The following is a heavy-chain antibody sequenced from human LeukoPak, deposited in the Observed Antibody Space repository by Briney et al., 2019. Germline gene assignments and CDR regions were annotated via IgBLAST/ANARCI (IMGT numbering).Heavy chain of an antibody. V-gene: IGHV3-30*02. D-gene: IGHD2-15*01. J-gene: IGHJ4*02. CDR1: GFTFSSYG. CDR3: AKDHPELGYCSGGSCYRQPDY. Sequence: PGGSLRLSCAASGFTFSSYGMHWVRQAPGKGPEWVAFIRYDGSNKYYSDSVKGRFTISSDNSKNTLYLQMNSLRAEDTAVYYCAKDHPELGYCSGGSCYRQPDYWGQGTLVTVSS. CDR2: IRYDGSNK.